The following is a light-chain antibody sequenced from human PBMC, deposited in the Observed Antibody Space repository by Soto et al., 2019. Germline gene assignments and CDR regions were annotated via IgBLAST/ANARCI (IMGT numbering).Light chain of an antibody. CDR1: SSNIGAGYD. CDR2: GNS. V-gene: IGLV1-40*01. J-gene: IGLJ1*01. CDR3: QSYDSSLSVYV. Sequence: QSVLTQPPSVSGAPGQRVTISCTGSSSNIGAGYDVHWYQQLPGTAPKLLIYGNSNRTSGVPDRFSGSKSGTSASLAITGLQAEDEADYYCQSYDSSLSVYVVGTGTKLTVL.